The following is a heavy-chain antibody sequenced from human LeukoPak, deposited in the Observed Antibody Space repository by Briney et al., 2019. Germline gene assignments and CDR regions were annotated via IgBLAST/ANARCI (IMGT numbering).Heavy chain of an antibody. CDR3: AKEGVEYFDSSGYSPTDS. J-gene: IGHJ5*01. D-gene: IGHD3-22*01. V-gene: IGHV3-23*01. Sequence: GGSLRLSCAASGFTFNSYAMSWVRQAPGKRREWVSALTGSGGSTFYTDTVKGRFPISRDNSKKMVFLHMISLRAEDTAVYYCAKEGVEYFDSSGYSPTDSWGQGTLVTVSS. CDR1: GFTFNSYA. CDR2: LTGSGGST.